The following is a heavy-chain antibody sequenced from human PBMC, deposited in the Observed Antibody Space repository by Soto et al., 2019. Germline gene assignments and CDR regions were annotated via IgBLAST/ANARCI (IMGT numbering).Heavy chain of an antibody. Sequence: GGSVRLSCAVSGFICSSYDMSWVRQAPGKGLEWVSTILVGGSTHYEDSVKGRFTISRDTSKNTGYLQMSSLTAGDTAFYYCAKETATSGGAFEIYGQGPMVTLSS. D-gene: IGHD1-26*01. J-gene: IGHJ3*02. CDR1: GFICSSYD. CDR2: ILVGGST. CDR3: AKETATSGGAFEI. V-gene: IGHV3-23*01.